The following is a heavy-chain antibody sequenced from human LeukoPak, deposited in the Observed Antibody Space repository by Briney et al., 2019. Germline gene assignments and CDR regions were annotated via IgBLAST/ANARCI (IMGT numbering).Heavy chain of an antibody. CDR1: GGSISSSRYY. CDR2: IYYSVST. J-gene: IGHJ4*02. V-gene: IGHV4-39*01. D-gene: IGHD3-10*01. Sequence: SETLSHTCTVSGGSISSSRYYWGWIPQPPGKGLEWIGSIYYSVSTYYNPSLNSRVTICVDTSMNQFSLKLSSVTAAVTAVYYCARHLDYYYGSGNLDYWGKGTLVTVSS. CDR3: ARHLDYYYGSGNLDY.